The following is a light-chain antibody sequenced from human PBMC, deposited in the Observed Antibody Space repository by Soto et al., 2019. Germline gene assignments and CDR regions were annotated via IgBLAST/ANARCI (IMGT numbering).Light chain of an antibody. CDR3: QHYNVYPWT. J-gene: IGKJ1*01. CDR2: KAS. CDR1: QSVTTW. Sequence: IPITQSPTTVPASVGDRVTITCRASQSVTTWLAWYQQKPGKAPKLLIYKASSLQSGVPSRFSGSGSGTEFTLSISSLQPDDFATYYCQHYNVYPWTFGQGANV. V-gene: IGKV1-5*03.